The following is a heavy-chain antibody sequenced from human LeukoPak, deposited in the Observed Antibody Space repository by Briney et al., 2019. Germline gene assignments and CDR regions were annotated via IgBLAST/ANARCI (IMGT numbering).Heavy chain of an antibody. CDR1: GYTFTSYG. V-gene: IGHV1-8*02. Sequence: RASVKVSCKASGYTFTSYGISWVRQAPGQGLEWMGWMNPNSGNTGYAQKFQGRVTMTRNTSISTAYMELSSLRSEDTAVYYCARVAAAGTSYDYWGQGTLVTVSS. D-gene: IGHD6-13*01. CDR3: ARVAAAGTSYDY. J-gene: IGHJ4*02. CDR2: MNPNSGNT.